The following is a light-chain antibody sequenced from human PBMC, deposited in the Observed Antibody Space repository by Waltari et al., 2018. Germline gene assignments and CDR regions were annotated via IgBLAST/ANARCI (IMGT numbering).Light chain of an antibody. V-gene: IGLV2-8*01. CDR1: SSDVGGYGY. CDR3: SSYVASKVV. CDR2: EVT. Sequence: SALTQPPSASGSLGQSVTLSCSGTSSDVGGYGYVSWYQQHPGKAPKLLIYEVTNRPSVVSDRFSGSKSGNTASLTVSALRSEDEAVYYCSSYVASKVVFGGGTRLTVL. J-gene: IGLJ2*01.